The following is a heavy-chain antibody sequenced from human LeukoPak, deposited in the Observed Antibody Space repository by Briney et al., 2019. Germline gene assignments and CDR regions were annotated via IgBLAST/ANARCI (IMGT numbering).Heavy chain of an antibody. Sequence: GGSLRLSCAASGFTFSSYTMNWVRQAPGKGLEWVSSISSSSSYIYYADSVKGRFTISRDNAKNSLYLQMNSLRAEDTAVYYCARDLLGSQLRYFDWSLYFDYWGQGTLVTVSS. J-gene: IGHJ4*02. CDR1: GFTFSSYT. V-gene: IGHV3-21*01. CDR2: ISSSSSYI. D-gene: IGHD3-9*01. CDR3: ARDLLGSQLRYFDWSLYFDY.